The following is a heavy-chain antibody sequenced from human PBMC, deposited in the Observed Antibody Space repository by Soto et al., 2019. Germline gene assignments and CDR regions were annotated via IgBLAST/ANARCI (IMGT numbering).Heavy chain of an antibody. Sequence: QITLKESGPALVKPTQTLTLTCTFSGFSLATSGVGVGWIRQPPGKALEWLALIYWDADEHYSPSLKSRPTSTKDTSKNRGVLTVTTMDPVDTATYYCADRWGGSGSYRFDYWGQGTLVTVSS. J-gene: IGHJ4*02. D-gene: IGHD3-10*01. CDR1: GFSLATSGVG. CDR3: ADRWGGSGSYRFDY. V-gene: IGHV2-5*02. CDR2: IYWDADE.